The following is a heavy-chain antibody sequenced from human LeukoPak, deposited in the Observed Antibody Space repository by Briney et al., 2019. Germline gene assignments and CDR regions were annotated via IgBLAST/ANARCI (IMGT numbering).Heavy chain of an antibody. D-gene: IGHD3-3*01. Sequence: GRSLRLSCTASGFTFGDNAMSWFRQAPGKGLEWVGFIRSKAFGGTPEYAASVKGRFTISRDDSKSIAYLQMNSLKTEDTAVYYCSSRWDFWSGYSVDYWGQGTLVTVSS. V-gene: IGHV3-49*03. J-gene: IGHJ4*02. CDR2: IRSKAFGGTP. CDR3: SSRWDFWSGYSVDY. CDR1: GFTFGDNA.